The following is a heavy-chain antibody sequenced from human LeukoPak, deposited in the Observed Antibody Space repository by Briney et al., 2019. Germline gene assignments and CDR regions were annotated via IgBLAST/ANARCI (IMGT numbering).Heavy chain of an antibody. CDR2: ISGSGGST. J-gene: IGHJ4*02. CDR1: GFTFSSYA. D-gene: IGHD3-16*01. V-gene: IGHV3-23*01. Sequence: PGGSLRLSCAASGFTFSSYAMSWVRQAPGKGLEWVSAISGSGGSTYYADSVKGRFTISRDNSKNTLYLQMNSLRVEDTAVYYCAKQNARGGTYEPVTVWGQAALVTVSS. CDR3: AKQNARGGTYEPVTV.